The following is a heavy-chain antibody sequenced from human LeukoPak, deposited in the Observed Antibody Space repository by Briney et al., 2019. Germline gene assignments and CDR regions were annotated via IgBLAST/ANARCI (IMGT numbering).Heavy chain of an antibody. CDR1: GGSISSSSYY. J-gene: IGHJ6*02. D-gene: IGHD4-17*01. Sequence: SETLSLTCTVSGGSISSSSYYWGWIRQPPGKGLEWIGEINHSGSTNYNPSLKSRVTISVDTSKNQFSLKLSSVTAADTAVYYCARGVTTVTPLYYYYGMDVWGQGTTVTVSS. CDR3: ARGVTTVTPLYYYYGMDV. CDR2: INHSGST. V-gene: IGHV4-39*07.